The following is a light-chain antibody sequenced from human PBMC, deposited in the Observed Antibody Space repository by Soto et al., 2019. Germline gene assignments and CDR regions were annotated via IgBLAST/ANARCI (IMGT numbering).Light chain of an antibody. J-gene: IGKJ4*01. Sequence: IQMTQSPSSLSASVGDRVTITCRSSETISDYLNWYQHKPGEAPKVLISSASTLRGGVPSRFSGTGSGTGFTLTLSNLQPEDCATFLRQKTFSNLLSFGGGTKVEI. CDR3: QKTFSNLLS. CDR2: SAS. V-gene: IGKV1-39*01. CDR1: ETISDY.